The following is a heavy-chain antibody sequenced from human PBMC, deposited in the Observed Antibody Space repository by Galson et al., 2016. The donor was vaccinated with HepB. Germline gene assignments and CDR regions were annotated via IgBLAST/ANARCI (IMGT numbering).Heavy chain of an antibody. V-gene: IGHV3-33*01. CDR3: ARDQNPLGDYYYGMDV. J-gene: IGHJ6*02. D-gene: IGHD3-16*01. Sequence: SLRVSCAASGFTFSSYGMHWVRQAPGKGLEWVAVIWYDGSNDYYPDSVQGRVTISRDNSKNTLYLQMNSLRAEDTAVYYCARDQNPLGDYYYGMDVWGQGTTVTVSS. CDR2: IWYDGSND. CDR1: GFTFSSYG.